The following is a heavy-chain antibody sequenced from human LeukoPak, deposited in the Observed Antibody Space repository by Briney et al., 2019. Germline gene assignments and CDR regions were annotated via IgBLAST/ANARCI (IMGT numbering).Heavy chain of an antibody. V-gene: IGHV3-48*04. D-gene: IGHD1-26*01. CDR3: ARLARSGSYLVAFDI. CDR1: GFTFSSYS. CDR2: ISSSSSTI. J-gene: IGHJ3*02. Sequence: GGSLRLSCAASGFTFSSYSMNWVRQAPGKGLEWVSYISSSSSTIYYADSVKGRFTISRDNAKNSLYLQMNSLRAEDTAVYYCARLARSGSYLVAFDIWGQGTMVTVSS.